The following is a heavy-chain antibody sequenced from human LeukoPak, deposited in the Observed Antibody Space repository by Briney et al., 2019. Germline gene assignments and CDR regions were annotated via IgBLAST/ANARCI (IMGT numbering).Heavy chain of an antibody. CDR3: ARGRRLTGSYSSYYGLDV. D-gene: IGHD3-9*01. CDR1: EFTFSDYY. J-gene: IGHJ6*02. V-gene: IGHV3-11*01. Sequence: PGGSLRLSCAASEFTFSDYYMSWIRQAPGKGLEWVSYISGSGTTISYADSVKGRFTISRDNAKNSLYLQMNSLRADDTAVYYCARGRRLTGSYSSYYGLDVWGQGTTVTVSS. CDR2: ISGSGTTI.